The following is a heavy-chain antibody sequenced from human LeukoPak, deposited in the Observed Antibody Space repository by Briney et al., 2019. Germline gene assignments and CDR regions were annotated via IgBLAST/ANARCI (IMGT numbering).Heavy chain of an antibody. J-gene: IGHJ4*02. CDR3: ARDGKSLLDPFDY. Sequence: SVKVSCKASGGTFSSYAISWVRQAPGQGLEWMGGIIPIFGTANYAQKFQGRVTITADGSMSTAYMELSSLRSEDTAVYYCARDGKSLLDPFDYWGQGTLVTVSS. CDR2: IIPIFGTA. CDR1: GGTFSSYA. V-gene: IGHV1-69*01. D-gene: IGHD3/OR15-3a*01.